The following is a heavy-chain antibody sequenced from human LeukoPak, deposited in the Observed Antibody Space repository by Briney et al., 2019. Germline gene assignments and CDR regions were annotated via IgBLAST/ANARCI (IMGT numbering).Heavy chain of an antibody. Sequence: PGGSLRLSGAASGFTFSSYAMHWVRQAPGKGLEWVAVISYDGSNKYYADSVKGRFTISRDNSKNTLYLQMNSLRAEDTAVYYCARVAAAAGIRWFDPWGQGTLVTVSS. CDR2: ISYDGSNK. J-gene: IGHJ5*02. CDR3: ARVAAAAGIRWFDP. V-gene: IGHV3-30-3*01. CDR1: GFTFSSYA. D-gene: IGHD6-13*01.